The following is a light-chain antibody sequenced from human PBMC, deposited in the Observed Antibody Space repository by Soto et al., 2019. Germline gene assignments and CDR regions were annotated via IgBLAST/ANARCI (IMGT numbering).Light chain of an antibody. J-gene: IGLJ2*01. Sequence: QSALTQPASVSGSPGQSITISCTGTSSDVGSYNLVSWYQQHPGKAPKLMIYEGSKRPSGVSNRFSGSKSGNTASLTISGLQAEDEAYYYCCSYAGSSTFVEFGGGTKLTVL. CDR1: SSDVGSYNL. V-gene: IGLV2-23*01. CDR2: EGS. CDR3: CSYAGSSTFVE.